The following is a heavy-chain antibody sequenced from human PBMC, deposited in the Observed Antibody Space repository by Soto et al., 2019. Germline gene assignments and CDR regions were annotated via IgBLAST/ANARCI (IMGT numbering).Heavy chain of an antibody. V-gene: IGHV1-69*01. CDR2: ILPMFRSA. J-gene: IGHJ5*01. Sequence: QVQLLQSGAEVKKPGSSVKVSCKAPGGNFNSYAITWGRQIPGQGLEWIGRILPMFRSANTAQSVQARVILTGDVSANTAYMKMSGLRYVVPAVYFSATGAPNFGAAVESWGQGTLVTVYS. CDR3: ATGAPNFGAAVES. CDR1: GGNFNSYA. D-gene: IGHD1-26*01.